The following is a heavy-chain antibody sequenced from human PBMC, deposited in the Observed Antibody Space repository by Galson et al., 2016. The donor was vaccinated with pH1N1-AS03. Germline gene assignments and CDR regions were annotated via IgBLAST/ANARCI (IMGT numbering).Heavy chain of an antibody. V-gene: IGHV3-21*05. J-gene: IGHJ6*02. CDR2: ISLTSDYR. D-gene: IGHD2-21*01. CDR1: GFTFNHYS. Sequence: SLRLSCAASGFTFNHYSMNWVRQAPGKGLEWVAYISLTSDYRHYADSVKGRFTISRDNAKDSLYLQMDSLRVEDTAVYYCARARGGEDAWSQDVWAKGPRSPSP. CDR3: ARARGGEDAWSQDV.